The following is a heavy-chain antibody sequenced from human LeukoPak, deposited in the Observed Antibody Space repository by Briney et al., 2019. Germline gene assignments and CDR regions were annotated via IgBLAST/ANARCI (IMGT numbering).Heavy chain of an antibody. CDR1: GGSFSGYY. D-gene: IGHD5-18*01. J-gene: IGHJ2*01. CDR3: ARDLRGDSYGAWYFDL. V-gene: IGHV4-30-4*01. CDR2: ISNSGST. Sequence: SETLSLTCAVYGGSFSGYYWSWIRQPPGKGLEWIGYISNSGSTYYNPSLRSRVSISVGTSRNQFSLKLSSVTAADTAVYYCARDLRGDSYGAWYFDLWGRGTLVTVST.